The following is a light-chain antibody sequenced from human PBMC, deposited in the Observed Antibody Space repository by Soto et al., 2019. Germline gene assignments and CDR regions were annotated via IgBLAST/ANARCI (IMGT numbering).Light chain of an antibody. CDR3: SSYAGSNTFV. Sequence: QSALTQPPSASGSPGHSVTISCTGTSSDIGGYNYVSWYQQHPGKAPKLMIFEIYKRPSGVPDRFSGSKSGNTASLTVSGLQAEDEADYYCSSYAGSNTFVFGGGTKLTVL. CDR2: EIY. CDR1: SSDIGGYNY. V-gene: IGLV2-8*01. J-gene: IGLJ2*01.